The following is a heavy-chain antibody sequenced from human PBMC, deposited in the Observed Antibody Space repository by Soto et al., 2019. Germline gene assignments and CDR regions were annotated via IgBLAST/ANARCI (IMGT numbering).Heavy chain of an antibody. Sequence: SETLSLTCTVSGGSISDGYYWSWIRQHPGKGLEWIGSISDSGSTSYNPSLQSRLTISVDTSKNEFSLNLRSMTAADTAVYFCARRDRSGFSYWLDTWGQGTLVTVSS. CDR2: ISDSGST. D-gene: IGHD3-22*01. J-gene: IGHJ5*02. CDR1: GGSISDGYY. V-gene: IGHV4-31*03. CDR3: ARRDRSGFSYWLDT.